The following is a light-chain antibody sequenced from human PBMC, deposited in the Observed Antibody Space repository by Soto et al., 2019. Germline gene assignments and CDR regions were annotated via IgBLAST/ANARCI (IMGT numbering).Light chain of an antibody. J-gene: IGKJ1*01. CDR3: QNYDEAPWT. V-gene: IGKV1-27*01. CDR2: TAS. CDR1: QGIGTA. Sequence: DIQMTQSPSSLSASVGDRVTITCRPSQGIGTALAWYQQKPGAVPKLLVHTASTLQSGVPSRFSASGSGTDFILTISSLQSENVATYYCQNYDEAPWTFGPGTKVDI.